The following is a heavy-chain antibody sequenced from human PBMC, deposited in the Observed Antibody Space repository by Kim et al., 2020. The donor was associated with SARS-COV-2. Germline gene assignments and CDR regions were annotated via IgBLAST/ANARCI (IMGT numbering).Heavy chain of an antibody. V-gene: IGHV4-39*07. Sequence: SETLSLTCTVSGGSISSSSYYWGWIRQPPGKGLEWIGSIYYSGSTYYNPSLKSRVTISVDTSKNQFSLKLSSVTAADTAVYYCARDLYYDSSGYNCIDYWGQGTLVTVSS. CDR3: ARDLYYDSSGYNCIDY. CDR2: IYYSGST. CDR1: GGSISSSSYY. J-gene: IGHJ4*02. D-gene: IGHD3-22*01.